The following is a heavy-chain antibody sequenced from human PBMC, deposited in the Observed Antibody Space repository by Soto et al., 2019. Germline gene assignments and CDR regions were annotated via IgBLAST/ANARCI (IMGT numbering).Heavy chain of an antibody. D-gene: IGHD1-26*01. V-gene: IGHV3-7*01. CDR1: GFPFSSHW. Sequence: EVQLVESGGGLVQPGGSLRLSCVASGFPFSSHWMSWVRQAPGKGLEWVANIKQDGSEEHYVDSVKGRFTVSRDKGKKSLHLQMTSLRAEETAVYDCARVVGATNTLHDWGQGTLVTVSS. J-gene: IGHJ4*02. CDR2: IKQDGSEE. CDR3: ARVVGATNTLHD.